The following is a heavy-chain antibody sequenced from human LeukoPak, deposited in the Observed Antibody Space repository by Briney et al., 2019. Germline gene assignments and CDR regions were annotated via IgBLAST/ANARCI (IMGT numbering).Heavy chain of an antibody. Sequence: GGSLRLSCAASGFTFSSYAMSWVRQAPGKGLEWVACISGGGGRTYYAASEKGRFIISRDNSRNMLYLQLSILRAEDTAVYYCAKKDCSGGGCDPPRLDYWGQGTLVTVSS. CDR2: ISGGGGRT. CDR1: GFTFSSYA. CDR3: AKKDCSGGGCDPPRLDY. V-gene: IGHV3-23*01. D-gene: IGHD2-15*01. J-gene: IGHJ4*02.